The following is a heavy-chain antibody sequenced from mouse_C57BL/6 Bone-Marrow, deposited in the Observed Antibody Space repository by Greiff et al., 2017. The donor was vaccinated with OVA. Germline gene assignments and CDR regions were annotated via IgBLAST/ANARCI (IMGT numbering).Heavy chain of an antibody. Sequence: QVQLKESGAELVKPGASVKMSCKASGYTFTTYPIEWMKQNHGKSLEWIGNFHPYNDDTKYNEKFKGKATLTVEKSSSTVYLELSRLTSDDSAVYYCARQRDDSRSHCSFDVWGTGTTVTVSS. CDR1: GYTFTTYP. CDR2: FHPYNDDT. D-gene: IGHD1-1*01. CDR3: ARQRDDSRSHCSFDV. V-gene: IGHV1-47*01. J-gene: IGHJ1*03.